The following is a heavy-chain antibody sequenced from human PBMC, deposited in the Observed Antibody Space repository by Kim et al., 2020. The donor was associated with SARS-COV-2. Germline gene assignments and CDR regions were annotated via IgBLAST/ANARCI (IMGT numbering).Heavy chain of an antibody. Sequence: ASVKVSCKASGYTFTSYGISWVRQAPGQGLEWMGWISAYNGNTNYAQKLQGRVTMTTDTSTSTAYMELRSLRSDDTAVYYCARDSGIDILTGYYTPRYFDLWGRGTLVTVSS. CDR2: ISAYNGNT. CDR3: ARDSGIDILTGYYTPRYFDL. V-gene: IGHV1-18*04. D-gene: IGHD3-9*01. J-gene: IGHJ2*01. CDR1: GYTFTSYG.